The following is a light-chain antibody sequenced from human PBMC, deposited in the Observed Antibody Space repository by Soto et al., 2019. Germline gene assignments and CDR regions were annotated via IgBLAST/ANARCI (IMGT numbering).Light chain of an antibody. Sequence: QSVLTQPPSVSGAPGQRVTISCTGSRSNIGAGFDVHWYQQLPGTAPKLLIFGNNNRPSGVPDRFSGSKSGTSASLAITGLQTEDEADYYCQSYDNSLSGSYVFGTGTKLTVL. V-gene: IGLV1-40*01. J-gene: IGLJ1*01. CDR1: RSNIGAGFD. CDR2: GNN. CDR3: QSYDNSLSGSYV.